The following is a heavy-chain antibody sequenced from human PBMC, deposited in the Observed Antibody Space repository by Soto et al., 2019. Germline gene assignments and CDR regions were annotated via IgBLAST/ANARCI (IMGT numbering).Heavy chain of an antibody. D-gene: IGHD3-3*01. V-gene: IGHV4-59*01. CDR3: ARAVTIFGAGNWFDP. Sequence: SETLSLTCTVSGGSISSYYWSWIRQPPGKGLEWIGYIYYSGSTNYNPSLKSRVTISVDTSKNQFSLKLSSVTAADTAVYYCARAVTIFGAGNWFDPWGQGTLVTVSS. CDR2: IYYSGST. J-gene: IGHJ5*02. CDR1: GGSISSYY.